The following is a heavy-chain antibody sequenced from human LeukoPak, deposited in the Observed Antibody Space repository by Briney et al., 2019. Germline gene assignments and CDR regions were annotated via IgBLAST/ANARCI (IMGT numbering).Heavy chain of an antibody. CDR1: GFTFSDYY. D-gene: IGHD6-6*01. J-gene: IGHJ6*03. CDR2: ISSSGTTL. Sequence: PGGSLRLSCAASGFTFSDYYMSWIRQAPGKGLEWVSYISSSGTTLYYAHSVKGRFTISRDNAKNSLYLQMTSLRPEDTAVYYCARDNSSYLFDYYYYYMDVWGKGTTVTVS. V-gene: IGHV3-11*01. CDR3: ARDNSSYLFDYYYYYMDV.